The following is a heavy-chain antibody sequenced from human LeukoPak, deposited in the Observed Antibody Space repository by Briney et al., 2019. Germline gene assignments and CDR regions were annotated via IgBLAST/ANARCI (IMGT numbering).Heavy chain of an antibody. CDR2: ISSSSSTR. CDR1: GFTFSSYS. V-gene: IGHV3-48*04. Sequence: PGGSLRLSCAASGFTFSSYSMNWVRQAPGKGLEWVAYISSSSSTRFYADSVKGRFTISRDNANKTLYLQMNSLRAEDTAVYYCAREIGETGPNNWFDPWGQGTLVTVSS. D-gene: IGHD2-21*01. CDR3: AREIGETGPNNWFDP. J-gene: IGHJ5*02.